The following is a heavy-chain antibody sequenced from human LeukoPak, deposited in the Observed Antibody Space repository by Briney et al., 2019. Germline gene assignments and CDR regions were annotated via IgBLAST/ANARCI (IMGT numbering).Heavy chain of an antibody. CDR1: GGPISIYY. CDR3: ARHSSRYYYNTAGSQGFDP. Sequence: SETLSLTSTVSGGPISIYYWSWIRQPPTKGLEWIGYVHYSGNTNYNPSLESRVTIALETSKNLFSLQLKSLTAADTAVYYCARHSSRYYYNTAGSQGFDPWGQGTLVAVSS. D-gene: IGHD3-22*01. V-gene: IGHV4-59*01. CDR2: VHYSGNT. J-gene: IGHJ5*02.